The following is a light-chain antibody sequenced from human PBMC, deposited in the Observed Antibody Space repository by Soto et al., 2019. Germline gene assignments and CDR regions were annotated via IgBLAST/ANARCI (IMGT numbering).Light chain of an antibody. J-gene: IGKJ1*01. CDR3: QQYNSYSGT. CDR2: DAS. V-gene: IGKV1-5*01. Sequence: DIQMTQSPSTLSGSVGDRVTITCRASQSISSWLAWYQQKPGKAPKLLIYDASSLESGVPSRFSGSGSCTEFTLTISSLQPDDFATYYCQQYNSYSGTFGQGTKVDI. CDR1: QSISSW.